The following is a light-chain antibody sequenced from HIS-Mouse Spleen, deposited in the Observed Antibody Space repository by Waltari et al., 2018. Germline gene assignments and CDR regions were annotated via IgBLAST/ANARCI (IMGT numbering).Light chain of an antibody. CDR3: NSRDSSGNHVV. CDR2: GKN. CDR1: SLGSLY. V-gene: IGLV3-19*01. J-gene: IGLJ2*01. Sequence: SSELTQDPAVSVALGQTVGTTSQGDSLGSLYASWYQQKPGQAPVLVIYGKNNRPSGIPDRFSGSSSGNTASLTITGAQAEDEADYYCNSRDSSGNHVVFGGGTKLTVL.